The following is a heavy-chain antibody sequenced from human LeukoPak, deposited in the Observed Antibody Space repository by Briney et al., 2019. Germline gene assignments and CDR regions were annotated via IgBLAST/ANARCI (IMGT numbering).Heavy chain of an antibody. V-gene: IGHV3-15*01. CDR1: EFSLINAW. D-gene: IGHD4-23*01. CDR2: IRSEANGGTL. CDR3: TTVIMGTPKDDY. J-gene: IGHJ4*02. Sequence: GGSLRLSCAASEFSLINAWMSWVRQAPGKGLEWVGRIRSEANGGTLDYAALVKGRFTISRDASKNTLYLQMNSLKTEDTAVYYCTTVIMGTPKDDYWGQGTLVTVSS.